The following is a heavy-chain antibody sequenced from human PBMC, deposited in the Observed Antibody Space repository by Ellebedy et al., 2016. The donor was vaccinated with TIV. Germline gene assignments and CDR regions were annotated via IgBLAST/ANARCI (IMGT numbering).Heavy chain of an antibody. CDR2: VSPTGSKT. CDR3: AKGRGGGSDSSAPRYYFDS. D-gene: IGHD3-22*01. CDR1: GFTFSAYA. Sequence: PGGSLRLSCAASGFTFSAYAMTWVRQAPGKGLEWVSTVSPTGSKTYHADSVEGRFFISRDNSKKTLDLQMNSLRAEDTAIYYCAKGRGGGSDSSAPRYYFDSWGLGSLVTVSS. V-gene: IGHV3-23*01. J-gene: IGHJ4*02.